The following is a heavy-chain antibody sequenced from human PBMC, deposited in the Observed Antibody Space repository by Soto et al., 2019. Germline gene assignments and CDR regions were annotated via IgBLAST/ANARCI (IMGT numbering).Heavy chain of an antibody. D-gene: IGHD6-19*01. J-gene: IGHJ3*02. CDR3: ARRPYQWLSKTYAFDI. V-gene: IGHV6-1*01. Sequence: SQTLSLTCAISGDSVSSNSAAWNWIRQSPSRGLEWLGRTYYRSKWYNDYAVSVKSRITINPDTSKNQFSLQLNSVTPEGTAVYYCARRPYQWLSKTYAFDIWGQGTMVTVSS. CDR2: TYYRSKWYN. CDR1: GDSVSSNSAA.